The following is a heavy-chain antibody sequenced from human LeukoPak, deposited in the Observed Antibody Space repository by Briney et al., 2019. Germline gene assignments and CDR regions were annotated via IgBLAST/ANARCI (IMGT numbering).Heavy chain of an antibody. CDR2: ISGGGIST. Sequence: PGGSLRLSCAASGFTFSSYAMSWVRQAPGKGLEWVSGISGGGISTYYADSVKGRFTISRDNSKNTLYLQMNSLRAEDTAVYYCASGAGGWDLLTKSTFDYWGQGTLVTVSS. J-gene: IGHJ4*02. CDR1: GFTFSSYA. V-gene: IGHV3-23*01. CDR3: ASGAGGWDLLTKSTFDY. D-gene: IGHD1-26*01.